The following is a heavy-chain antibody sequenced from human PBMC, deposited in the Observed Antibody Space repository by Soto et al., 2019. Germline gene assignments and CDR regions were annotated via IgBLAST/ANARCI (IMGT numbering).Heavy chain of an antibody. CDR2: IHYRGST. D-gene: IGHD3-10*01. CDR1: GGSISSYY. Sequence: QVQLQESGPGLVKPSETLSLTCTVSGGSISSYYWSWIRQPPGKGLEWIGYIHYRGSTNYTPSLKSRVTISVDTSKNQFSLKLSSVTAADTAVYYCARVWGGAFDIWGQGTMVTVSS. J-gene: IGHJ3*02. V-gene: IGHV4-59*01. CDR3: ARVWGGAFDI.